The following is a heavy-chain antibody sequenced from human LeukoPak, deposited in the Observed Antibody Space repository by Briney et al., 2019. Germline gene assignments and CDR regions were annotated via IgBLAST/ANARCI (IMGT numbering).Heavy chain of an antibody. Sequence: SGGSLRLSCAASGFTFSSYSMNWVRQAPGKGLEWVSSISSSSSYIYYADSVKGRFTISRDNAKNSLYLQMNSLRAEDTAVYYCAKSFWWFGEFSPFDYWGQGTLVTVSS. J-gene: IGHJ4*02. V-gene: IGHV3-21*01. CDR1: GFTFSSYS. D-gene: IGHD3-10*01. CDR2: ISSSSSYI. CDR3: AKSFWWFGEFSPFDY.